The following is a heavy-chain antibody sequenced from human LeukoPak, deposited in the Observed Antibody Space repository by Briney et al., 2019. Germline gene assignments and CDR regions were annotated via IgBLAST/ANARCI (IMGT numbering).Heavy chain of an antibody. V-gene: IGHV3-23*01. CDR2: ISGEGHAT. CDR1: GFTFGGHA. D-gene: IGHD6-19*01. Sequence: GGSLRLSCAASGFTFGGHAMGWVRQAPGKGLEWVSTISGEGHATFYADFAKGRFTVSRDNSKNTLYLQMNSLRAEDTAVYYCAKGHLGWYFDYWGQGTLVTVSS. J-gene: IGHJ4*02. CDR3: AKGHLGWYFDY.